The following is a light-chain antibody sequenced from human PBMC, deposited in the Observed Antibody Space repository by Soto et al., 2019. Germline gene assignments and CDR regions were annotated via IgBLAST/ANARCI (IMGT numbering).Light chain of an antibody. CDR2: ENS. V-gene: IGLV2-23*01. CDR3: SAYGGTYSVV. CDR1: SSDVGSYNP. J-gene: IGLJ2*01. Sequence: QSVLTQPASVSGSPGQSITISCTGTSSDVGSYNPVSWYQQHPGKAPKLMIYENSRRPSGVSDRFSASKSGNTASLTISGLQAEDEADYYCSAYGGTYSVVFGGGTKVTVL.